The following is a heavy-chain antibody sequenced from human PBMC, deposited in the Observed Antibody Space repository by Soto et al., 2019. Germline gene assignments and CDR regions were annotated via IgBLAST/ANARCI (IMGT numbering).Heavy chain of an antibody. CDR3: ARPRIQWLVFFDY. CDR1: GFIFSNYA. D-gene: IGHD6-19*01. Sequence: QVELVESGGDVVQPGRSLRLSCAASGFIFSNYAMYWVRQAPGKGPEWVALIWSDGSNAYYADSVKGRFTISRDNSKNTLYLQMNSLRAEDTAVYYCARPRIQWLVFFDYWGQGTLVTVSS. V-gene: IGHV3-33*01. CDR2: IWSDGSNA. J-gene: IGHJ4*02.